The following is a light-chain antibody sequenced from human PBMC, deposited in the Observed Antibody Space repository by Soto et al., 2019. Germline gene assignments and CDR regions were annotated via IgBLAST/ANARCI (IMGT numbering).Light chain of an antibody. CDR1: QSVSSN. Sequence: EIVMRQSPATLSVSPGERATLSCGASQSVSSNLAWYQQKPVQAPRLLIYGASTRATGIPARFSGSGSGTEFTLTISSLQSEDFAVYYCQQYNNWPPWTFGQGTKVDI. CDR2: GAS. V-gene: IGKV3-15*01. J-gene: IGKJ1*01. CDR3: QQYNNWPPWT.